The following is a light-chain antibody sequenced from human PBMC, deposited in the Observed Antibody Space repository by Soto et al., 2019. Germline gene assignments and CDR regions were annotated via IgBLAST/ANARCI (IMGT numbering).Light chain of an antibody. Sequence: QSVLTQPPSASGTPGQRVIISCSGSSSNIGSNYVYWYQQLPGTAPKVLIYSSDQRPSGVPDRFSGSKSGTSASLAISGLRSEDEADYYCAAWDDSGLCVFGTGTKLTVL. CDR2: SSD. J-gene: IGLJ1*01. CDR3: AAWDDSGLCV. V-gene: IGLV1-47*02. CDR1: SSNIGSNY.